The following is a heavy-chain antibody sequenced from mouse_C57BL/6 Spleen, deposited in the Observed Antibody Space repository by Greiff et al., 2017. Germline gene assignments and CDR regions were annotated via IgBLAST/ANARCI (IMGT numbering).Heavy chain of an antibody. V-gene: IGHV1-61*01. CDR3: ARVGMVTTYYFDY. D-gene: IGHD2-2*01. Sequence: VQLQQPGAELVRPGSSVKLSCKASGYTFTSYWMAWVKQKPGQGLEWIGNIYPSDSETHYNQKFKDKATLTVDKASSTAYMQLSSLTSEDSAVYYCARVGMVTTYYFDYWGQGTTLTVSS. J-gene: IGHJ2*01. CDR2: IYPSDSET. CDR1: GYTFTSYW.